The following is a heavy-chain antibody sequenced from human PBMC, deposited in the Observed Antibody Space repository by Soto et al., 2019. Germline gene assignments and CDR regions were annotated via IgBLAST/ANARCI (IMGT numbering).Heavy chain of an antibody. CDR1: GGSISYYY. V-gene: IGHV4-59*01. CDR3: ARASYYDFVWGSYRYGGPFDY. J-gene: IGHJ4*02. CDR2: IYFSGST. D-gene: IGHD3-16*02. Sequence: QVQLQESGPGLVKPSETLSLTCTVSGGSISYYYWSWIRQPPGKGLEWIGYIYFSGSTNYNPSLKCRVSVLVDTSKHPLSLKLSLVTAGDTAVYYCARASYYDFVWGSYRYGGPFDYWGQGTLVTVSS.